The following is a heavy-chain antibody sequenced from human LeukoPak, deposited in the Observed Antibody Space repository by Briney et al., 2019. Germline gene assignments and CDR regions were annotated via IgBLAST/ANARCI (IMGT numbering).Heavy chain of an antibody. CDR1: GGSISGYY. J-gene: IGHJ5*02. CDR2: IYSSGST. CDR3: ARDTKFSP. V-gene: IGHV4-4*07. Sequence: PSETLSLTXTVSGGSISGYYWSWIWQPAGKGLEWIGRIYSSGSTNYNPSLKSRVTMSIDTSKNQFSLKLSSVTAADTAFYYCARDTKFSPWGQGTLVTVSS. D-gene: IGHD3-3*01.